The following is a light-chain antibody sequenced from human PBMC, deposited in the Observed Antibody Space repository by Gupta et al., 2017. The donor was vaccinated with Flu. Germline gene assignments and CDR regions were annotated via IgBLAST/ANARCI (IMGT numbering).Light chain of an antibody. J-gene: IGKJ1*01. CDR1: QSLVDRVGVTY. CDR3: TQGKSWPWT. CDR2: QVS. V-gene: IGKV2-30*01. Sequence: DIVMSQSPLSLPVTLGQPASISCRSSQSLVDRVGVTYLNWFHQRPGQSPRRLIYQVSKRDSGVPDRFSGSGSGTEFTLRISRVEAEDVGIYYCTQGKSWPWTFGQGTSVEIK.